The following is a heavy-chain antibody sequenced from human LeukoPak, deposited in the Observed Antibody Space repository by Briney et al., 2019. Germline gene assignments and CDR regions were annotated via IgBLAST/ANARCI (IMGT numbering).Heavy chain of an antibody. J-gene: IGHJ4*02. CDR3: ARCEGAAGFYYFDY. Sequence: ASVKVSCRASGGTFSSYAISWVRQAPGQGLEWMGGIIPIFGTANYAQKFQGRVTITADESTSTAYMELSSLRSEDTAVYYCARCEGAAGFYYFDYWGQGTLVTVSS. CDR2: IIPIFGTA. V-gene: IGHV1-69*13. D-gene: IGHD6-13*01. CDR1: GGTFSSYA.